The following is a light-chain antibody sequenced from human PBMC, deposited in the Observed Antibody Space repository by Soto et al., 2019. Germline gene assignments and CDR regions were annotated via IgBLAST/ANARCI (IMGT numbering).Light chain of an antibody. CDR3: QQYNNWPPGT. CDR2: GAS. V-gene: IGKV3-20*01. J-gene: IGKJ1*01. CDR1: ESVTGSY. Sequence: EIVLTQSPATLSLSAGERATLSCRVSESVTGSYLAWYQQKPGQAPRLLIHGASSRATGIPDRFRGSGSGTDFTLTISRLEPEDFAVYYCQQYNNWPPGTFXQGTKVDIK.